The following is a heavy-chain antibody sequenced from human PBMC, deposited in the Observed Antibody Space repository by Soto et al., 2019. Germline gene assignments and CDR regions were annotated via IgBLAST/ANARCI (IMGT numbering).Heavy chain of an antibody. J-gene: IGHJ6*02. CDR2: ISYDGSNK. CDR1: GFTFSSYA. D-gene: IGHD2-2*01. V-gene: IGHV3-30-3*01. Sequence: VGSLRLSCAASGFTFSSYAMHWVRQAPGKGLEWVAVISYDGSNKYYADSVKGRFTISRDNSKNTLYLQMNSLRAEDTAVYYCARDLAQLLSSAYYYYYYGMDVWGQGTAVTVSS. CDR3: ARDLAQLLSSAYYYYYYGMDV.